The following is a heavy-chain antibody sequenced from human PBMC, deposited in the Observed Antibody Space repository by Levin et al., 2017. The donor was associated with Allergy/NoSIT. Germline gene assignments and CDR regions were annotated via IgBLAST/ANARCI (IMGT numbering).Heavy chain of an antibody. V-gene: IGHV4-4*07. J-gene: IGHJ6*02. CDR3: AREGCSSTSCYSLSPENYYYYGMDV. D-gene: IGHD2-2*01. CDR2: IYTSGST. CDR1: GGSISSYY. Sequence: PSETLSLTCTVSGGSISSYYWSWIRQPAGKGLEWIGRIYTSGSTNYNPSLKSRVTMSVDTSKNQFSLKLSSVTAADTAVYYCAREGCSSTSCYSLSPENYYYYGMDVWGQGTTVTVSS.